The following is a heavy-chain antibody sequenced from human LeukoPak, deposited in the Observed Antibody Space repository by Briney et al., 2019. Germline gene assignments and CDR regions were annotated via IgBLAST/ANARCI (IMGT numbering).Heavy chain of an antibody. CDR1: GGSISSGGYY. Sequence: SETLSLTCTVSGGSISSGGYYWSWIRQHPGKGLEWIGSVYYSGSTNYSPSLQGRVIISLDTSRNQFSLKLSSVTAADAAVYSCASGENAPLFASWGQGPLSTFSS. CDR3: ASGENAPLFAS. J-gene: IGHJ4*02. CDR2: VYYSGST. V-gene: IGHV4-31*03.